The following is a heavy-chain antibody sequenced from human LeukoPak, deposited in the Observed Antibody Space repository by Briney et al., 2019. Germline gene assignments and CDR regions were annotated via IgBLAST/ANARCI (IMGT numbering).Heavy chain of an antibody. CDR1: GYTFTSYG. V-gene: IGHV1-18*01. CDR3: ARGFCSSTSCYQGPFDF. J-gene: IGHJ4*02. Sequence: ASVKVSCKASGYTFTSYGISWVRQAPGQGLEWMGWITAYNGHTSYAQKLQGRVTVTTDTSTSTAYMELRSLRSDDTAVYYCARGFCSSTSCYQGPFDFWGQGTLVTVSS. CDR2: ITAYNGHT. D-gene: IGHD2-2*01.